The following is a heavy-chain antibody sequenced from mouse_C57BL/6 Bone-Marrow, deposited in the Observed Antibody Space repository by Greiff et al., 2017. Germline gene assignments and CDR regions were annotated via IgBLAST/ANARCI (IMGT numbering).Heavy chain of an antibody. J-gene: IGHJ4*01. CDR2: IHPNSGST. Sequence: QVQLQQPGAELVKPGASVKLSCTASGYTFTSYWMHWVKQRPGQGLEWIGMIHPNSGSTNYNEKFKSKATLTVDKSSSTAYMQLSSLTSEDSAVYYCARAYYKGEDYWGQGTSVTVSS. CDR3: ARAYYKGEDY. CDR1: GYTFTSYW. D-gene: IGHD2-12*01. V-gene: IGHV1-64*01.